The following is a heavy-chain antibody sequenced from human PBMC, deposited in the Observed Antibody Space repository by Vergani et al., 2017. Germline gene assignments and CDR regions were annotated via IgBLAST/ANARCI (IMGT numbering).Heavy chain of an antibody. D-gene: IGHD6-13*01. Sequence: VQLVESGGGLVQPGGSLRLSCSASGFTFSSYAMHWVRQAPGKGLEWVAVISYDGSNKYYADSVKGRFTISRDNSKNTLYLQMNSLRAEDTAVYYCAKDLSGGIAAAGRGGYWGQGTLVTVSS. CDR2: ISYDGSNK. J-gene: IGHJ4*02. V-gene: IGHV3-30*04. CDR3: AKDLSGGIAAAGRGGY. CDR1: GFTFSSYA.